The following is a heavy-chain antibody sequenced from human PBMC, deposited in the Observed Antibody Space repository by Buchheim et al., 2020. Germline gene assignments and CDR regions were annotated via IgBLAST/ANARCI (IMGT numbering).Heavy chain of an antibody. CDR3: VRDPLHGFDI. CDR2: ISGGGSTI. Sequence: EVQLVESGGGLVQTRGSLRLSCAASGFTFSTSSMNWVRQAPGKGLVWLSCISGGGSTITYAESVRGRFTISRDDAKNSLSLQMNSLRAEDTAIYYCVRDPLHGFDIWGHGT. V-gene: IGHV3-48*04. CDR1: GFTFSTSS. J-gene: IGHJ3*02.